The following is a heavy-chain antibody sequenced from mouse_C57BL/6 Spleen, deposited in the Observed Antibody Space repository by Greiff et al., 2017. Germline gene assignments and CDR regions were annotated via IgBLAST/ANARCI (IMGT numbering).Heavy chain of an antibody. CDR3: ASLSVVVAYDY. CDR2: FDPANGNT. J-gene: IGHJ2*01. CDR1: GFNIKNTY. Sequence: EVQLQQSVAELVRPGASVKLSCTASGFNIKNTYMHWVKQRPEQGLEWIGRFDPANGNTKYAPKFQGKATITADTSSNTAYLHRSRLTSEDTAIYYCASLSVVVAYDYWGQGTTLTVSS. D-gene: IGHD1-1*01. V-gene: IGHV14-3*01.